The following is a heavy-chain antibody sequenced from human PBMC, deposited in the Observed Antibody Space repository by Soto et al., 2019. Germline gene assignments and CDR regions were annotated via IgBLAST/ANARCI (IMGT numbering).Heavy chain of an antibody. D-gene: IGHD2-21*02. CDR2: ISSTTYSP. V-gene: IGHV3-23*01. CDR3: AKTIVVVTATPEYFQH. J-gene: IGHJ1*01. Sequence: EVQLLESGGGLVQPGGSLRLSCAASGFTFSTSDMSWVRQAPGKGLECVSTISSTTYSPYYADSVKGRFTISSDNSKNTLYLQMNSLRADDTAIYYCAKTIVVVTATPEYFQHWGQGTLVTVSS. CDR1: GFTFSTSD.